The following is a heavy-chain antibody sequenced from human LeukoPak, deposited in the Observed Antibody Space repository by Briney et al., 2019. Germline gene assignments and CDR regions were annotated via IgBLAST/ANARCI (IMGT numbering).Heavy chain of an antibody. Sequence: GGSLRLSCAASGFTISSYAMSWVRQAPGKGLEWVSAISGSGGSTYYADSVKGRFTISRDNSKNTLYLQMSSLRAEDTAVYYSAKLLSRKAAAGMEYYFDYWGQGTLVTVSS. J-gene: IGHJ4*02. CDR3: AKLLSRKAAAGMEYYFDY. D-gene: IGHD6-13*01. CDR1: GFTISSYA. CDR2: ISGSGGST. V-gene: IGHV3-23*01.